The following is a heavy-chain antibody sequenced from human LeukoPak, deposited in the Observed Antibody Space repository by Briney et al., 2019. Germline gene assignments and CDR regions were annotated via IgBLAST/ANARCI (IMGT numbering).Heavy chain of an antibody. CDR3: ARGGGHSADY. D-gene: IGHD4-11*01. Sequence: GGSLRLSCATSGFIFSNYWMSWVRQAPGKGLEWVANIKEDGSERYYVDSVKGRFTISRDNAKTSLYLQMNSLRAEDTAVYLCARGGGHSADYWGQGTLVTVSS. CDR2: IKEDGSER. CDR1: GFIFSNYW. J-gene: IGHJ4*02. V-gene: IGHV3-7*01.